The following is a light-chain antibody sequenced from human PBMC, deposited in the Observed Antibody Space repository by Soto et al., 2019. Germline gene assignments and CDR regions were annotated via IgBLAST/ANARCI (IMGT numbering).Light chain of an antibody. Sequence: EIVLTHSPGTLSLSPGERATISCGASQSVSSSYLAWYQQKPGQAPRLLIYGASSRATGIPDRFSGSGSGTDFTLTISRLEPEDFAVYYCQQYGRSPLTFGGGTKVDIK. CDR3: QQYGRSPLT. V-gene: IGKV3-20*01. CDR2: GAS. CDR1: QSVSSSY. J-gene: IGKJ4*01.